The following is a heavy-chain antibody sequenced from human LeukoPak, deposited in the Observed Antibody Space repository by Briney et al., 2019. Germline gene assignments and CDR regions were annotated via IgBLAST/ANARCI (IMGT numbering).Heavy chain of an antibody. D-gene: IGHD2-2*01. Sequence: SVKVSCKASGGTFSSYAISWVRQAPGQGLEWMGGIIPIFGTANYAQKFQGRVTITADESTSTACMELSSLRSEDTAVYYCAREGGSIVVVPAAFDYWGQGTLVTVSS. CDR1: GGTFSSYA. J-gene: IGHJ4*02. V-gene: IGHV1-69*13. CDR3: AREGGSIVVVPAAFDY. CDR2: IIPIFGTA.